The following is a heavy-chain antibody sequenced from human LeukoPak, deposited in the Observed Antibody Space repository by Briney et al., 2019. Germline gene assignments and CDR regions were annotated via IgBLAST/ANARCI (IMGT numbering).Heavy chain of an antibody. V-gene: IGHV3-7*03. D-gene: IGHD1-20*01. Sequence: PGGSLRLSCAASRFTFSNYWMSWVRQAPGKGLEWVANIKQDGSEKYYADPVKGRFTISRDNSKNTLYLQMNSLRAEDTAAYYCAKVARFNWNDRFDYWGQGTLVTVSS. CDR3: AKVARFNWNDRFDY. J-gene: IGHJ4*02. CDR2: IKQDGSEK. CDR1: RFTFSNYW.